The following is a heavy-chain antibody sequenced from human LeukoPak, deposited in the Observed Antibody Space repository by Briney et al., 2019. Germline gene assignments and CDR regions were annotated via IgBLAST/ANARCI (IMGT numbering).Heavy chain of an antibody. CDR3: ATDGTVGATSKTGDY. Sequence: ASVKVSCKASGYTFTGYYIHWVRQAPGQALEWMGRINPKTGVTNYAQKFQDRITMTRDTSISTAYMELSRLRSDDTAVYYCATDGTVGATSKTGDYWGQGTLVTVSS. J-gene: IGHJ4*02. V-gene: IGHV1-2*06. CDR2: INPKTGVT. D-gene: IGHD1-26*01. CDR1: GYTFTGYY.